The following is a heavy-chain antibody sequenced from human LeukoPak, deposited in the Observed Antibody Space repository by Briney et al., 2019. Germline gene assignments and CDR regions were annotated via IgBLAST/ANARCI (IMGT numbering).Heavy chain of an antibody. Sequence: PGGSLRLSCAASGFTFSSYAMHWVRQAPGKGLEWVSGISWNSGSIGYADSVKGRFTISRDNAKNSLYLQMNSLRAEDTALYYCAKDGGYSYGYAGRFDYWGQGTLVTVSS. J-gene: IGHJ4*02. V-gene: IGHV3-9*01. CDR3: AKDGGYSYGYAGRFDY. D-gene: IGHD5-18*01. CDR2: ISWNSGSI. CDR1: GFTFSSYA.